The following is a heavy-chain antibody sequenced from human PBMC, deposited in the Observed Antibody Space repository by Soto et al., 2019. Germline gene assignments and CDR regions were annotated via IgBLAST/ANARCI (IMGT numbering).Heavy chain of an antibody. CDR2: ISYDGSNK. D-gene: IGHD6-6*01. V-gene: IGHV3-30*18. Sequence: GGSLRLSCAASGFTFSSSGMHWVRQAPGKGLEWVATISYDGSNKYIADSVKGRFTISRDNSKNSLYLQMNSLRVEDTAVYHCAKDLGQLDSLPIYGMDVWGQGTTVTVSS. CDR3: AKDLGQLDSLPIYGMDV. CDR1: GFTFSSSG. J-gene: IGHJ6*02.